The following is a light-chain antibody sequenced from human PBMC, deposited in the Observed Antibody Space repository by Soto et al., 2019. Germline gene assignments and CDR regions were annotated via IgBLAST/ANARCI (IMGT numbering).Light chain of an antibody. Sequence: EIVMTQSPATLSVSPGERATLSCRASQSVSSNLAWYQQKPGQAHRLLIYGASTRATGIPARFSGSGSGTEFTLTISSLQSEDFAVYYCLHYNKWPRWTFGQGTKVDIK. J-gene: IGKJ1*01. V-gene: IGKV3-15*01. CDR1: QSVSSN. CDR3: LHYNKWPRWT. CDR2: GAS.